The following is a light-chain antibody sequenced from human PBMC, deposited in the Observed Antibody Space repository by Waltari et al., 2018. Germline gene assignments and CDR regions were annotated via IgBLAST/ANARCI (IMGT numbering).Light chain of an antibody. CDR3: AAWDDSLNGLS. CDR1: GSNIGINT. CDR2: NDN. J-gene: IGLJ1*01. V-gene: IGLV1-44*01. Sequence: QSVLTQPPSASGTPGPRVPIPCSGSGSNIGINTANLYQQLPGTAPKLLIYNDNPRPSWVPDRFSGSKSGSSASLAISGLQSDDEANYYCAAWDDSLNGLSFGTGTRVTVL.